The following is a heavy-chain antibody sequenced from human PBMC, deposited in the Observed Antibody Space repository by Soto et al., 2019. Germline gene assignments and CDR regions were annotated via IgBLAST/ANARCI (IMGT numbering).Heavy chain of an antibody. CDR2: INPNGGST. V-gene: IGHV1-46*01. CDR3: ARAGYCSGGTCFHGNCDY. Sequence: QVQLVQSGAEVKRPGASVKVSCKASGYTFTTYYMHWVRQAPGQGLEWLGIINPNGGSTTYARKFQGRATMTRETSTSTVYLELSSLRSEDTAVYYCARAGYCSGGTCFHGNCDYWGQGTLVTVSA. D-gene: IGHD2-15*01. J-gene: IGHJ4*02. CDR1: GYTFTTYY.